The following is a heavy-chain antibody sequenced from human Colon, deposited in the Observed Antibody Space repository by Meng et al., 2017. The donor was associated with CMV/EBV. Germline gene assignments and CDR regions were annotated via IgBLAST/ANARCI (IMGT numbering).Heavy chain of an antibody. J-gene: IGHJ5*02. CDR1: GFTFNNYA. Sequence: GESLKISCVASGFTFNNYAMSWVRQAPGKGLEWVSYISGSGSSTIYYADSVRGRFTISRDNGKNSLYLQMNSLRAADTAVYYCARVGASGSFYPWGQGTLVTVSS. CDR3: ARVGASGSFYP. V-gene: IGHV3-48*04. D-gene: IGHD3-10*01. CDR2: ISGSGSSTI.